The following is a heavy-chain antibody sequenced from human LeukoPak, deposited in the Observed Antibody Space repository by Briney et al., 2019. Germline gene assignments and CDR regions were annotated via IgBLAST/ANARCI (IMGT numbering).Heavy chain of an antibody. V-gene: IGHV4-34*01. Sequence: SETLSLTCAVYGGSFGGYYWSWIRQPPGKGLEWIGEINHSGSTNYNPSLKSRVTISVDTSKSQFSLKLSSVTAADTAVYYCARGGCSGGSCYEDAFDIWGQGTMVTVSS. D-gene: IGHD2-15*01. J-gene: IGHJ3*02. CDR3: ARGGCSGGSCYEDAFDI. CDR1: GGSFGGYY. CDR2: INHSGST.